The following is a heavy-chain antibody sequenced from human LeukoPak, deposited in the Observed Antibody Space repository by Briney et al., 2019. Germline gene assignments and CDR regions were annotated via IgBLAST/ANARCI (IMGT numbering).Heavy chain of an antibody. CDR3: ARASRGYSFGPFDY. D-gene: IGHD5-18*01. Sequence: SETLSLTCTVSGGSISGYYWSWIRQPPGKGLEWIGYMSYSGSTNYNPSLKSRVTISVDTSENLSSLKLSSVTAADTAVYNCARASRGYSFGPFDYWGQGTLVTVSS. CDR1: GGSISGYY. V-gene: IGHV4-59*01. J-gene: IGHJ4*02. CDR2: MSYSGST.